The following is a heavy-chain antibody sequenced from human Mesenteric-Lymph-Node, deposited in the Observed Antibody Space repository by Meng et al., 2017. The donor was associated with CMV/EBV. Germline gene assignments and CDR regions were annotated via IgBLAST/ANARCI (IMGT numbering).Heavy chain of an antibody. CDR3: ARVSSIRCISNCGNYAMDV. CDR2: IGSSSVYI. J-gene: IGHJ6*02. CDR1: GFTFSSYS. Sequence: GGSLRLSCTASGFTFSSYSMSWVRQAPGKGLEWVSSIGSSSVYIFYSDSVRGRFTISRDNAKHSVHLQMKSLRAEDTAVYYCARVSSIRCISNCGNYAMDVWGQGTTVTVSS. V-gene: IGHV3-21*01. D-gene: IGHD2-2*01.